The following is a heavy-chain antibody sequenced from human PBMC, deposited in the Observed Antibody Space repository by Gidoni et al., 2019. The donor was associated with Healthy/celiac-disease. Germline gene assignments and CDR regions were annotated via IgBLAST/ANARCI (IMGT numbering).Heavy chain of an antibody. CDR3: AKDQEEYCSSTSCYTRRLSGAFDI. CDR2: ISGSGGST. J-gene: IGHJ3*02. V-gene: IGHV3-23*01. D-gene: IGHD2-2*02. Sequence: EVQLLESGGGLVQPGGSLRLSCAASGFTFSSYALSCVRRAPGKGLEWVSAISGSGGSTYYADSVKGRFTISRDNSKNTLYLQMNSLRAEDTAVYYCAKDQEEYCSSTSCYTRRLSGAFDIWGQGTMVTVSS. CDR1: GFTFSSYA.